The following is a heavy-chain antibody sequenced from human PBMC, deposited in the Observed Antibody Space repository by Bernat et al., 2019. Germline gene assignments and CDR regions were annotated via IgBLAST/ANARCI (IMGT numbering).Heavy chain of an antibody. CDR3: ASGTAAGRQYYFDY. D-gene: IGHD6-13*01. CDR1: GGSISSSSYY. V-gene: IGHV4-39*01. J-gene: IGHJ4*02. Sequence: QLQLQESGPGLVKPSETLSLTCTVSGGSISSSSYYWGWIRQPPGKGLEWIGCIYYSGSTYYNPSLTSGVTISVDTSKNQFSMKLSSVTAADTAVYYCASGTAAGRQYYFDYWGQGTLVTVSS. CDR2: IYYSGST.